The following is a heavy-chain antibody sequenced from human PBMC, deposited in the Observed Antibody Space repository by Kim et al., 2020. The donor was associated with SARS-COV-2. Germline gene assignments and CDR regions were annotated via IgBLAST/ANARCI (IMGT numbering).Heavy chain of an antibody. CDR2: INRSGST. D-gene: IGHD3-10*01. CDR3: WRQTFDYDSGGFDYSVDV. J-gene: IGHJ3*01. Sequence: SETLSLTCAVSGGSFSGYYRSWVRQTPGKGLEWIWEINRSGSTKYNPSLMSGLSTSADTSTNHSLLHLRSGTALETTAYYCWRQTFDYDSGGFDYSVDV. V-gene: IGHV4-34*01. CDR1: GGSFSGYY.